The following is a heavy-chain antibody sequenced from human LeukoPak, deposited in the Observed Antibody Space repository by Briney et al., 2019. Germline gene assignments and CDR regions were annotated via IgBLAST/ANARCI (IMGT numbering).Heavy chain of an antibody. V-gene: IGHV3-30*18. CDR3: AKVVGATTHAFDI. J-gene: IGHJ3*02. Sequence: GGSLRLSCAASGFTFSSYAMSWVRQAPGKGLEWVAVISYDGSNKYYADSVKGRFTISRDNSKNTLYLQMNSLRAEDTAVYYCAKVVGATTHAFDIWGQGTMVTVSS. D-gene: IGHD1-26*01. CDR2: ISYDGSNK. CDR1: GFTFSSYA.